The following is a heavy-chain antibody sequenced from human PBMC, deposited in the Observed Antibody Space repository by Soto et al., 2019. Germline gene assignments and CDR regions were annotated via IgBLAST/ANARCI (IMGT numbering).Heavy chain of an antibody. CDR3: ARDPTVVPFFYYGMDV. V-gene: IGHV4-61*01. CDR2: IYYSGST. D-gene: IGHD4-17*01. Sequence: SDTLSLTCTVSGDSVSSGSYYWSWIRQPPGKGREWIGYIYYSGSTNYNPSLKSRVTISVDTSKNQFSLKLSSVTAADTAVYYCARDPTVVPFFYYGMDVWGQGTTVTVSS. CDR1: GDSVSSGSYY. J-gene: IGHJ6*02.